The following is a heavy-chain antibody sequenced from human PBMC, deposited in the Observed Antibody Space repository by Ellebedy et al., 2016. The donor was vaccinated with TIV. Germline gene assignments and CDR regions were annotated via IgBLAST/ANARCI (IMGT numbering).Heavy chain of an antibody. CDR1: GYTLTELS. Sequence: ASVKVSCXVSGYTLTELSMHWVRQAPGKGLEWMGGFDPEDGETIYAQKFQGRVTMTEDTSTDTAYMELSSLRSEDTAVYYCATGLSGSYPGDFQHWGQGTLVTVSS. CDR3: ATGLSGSYPGDFQH. D-gene: IGHD1-26*01. J-gene: IGHJ1*01. V-gene: IGHV1-24*01. CDR2: FDPEDGET.